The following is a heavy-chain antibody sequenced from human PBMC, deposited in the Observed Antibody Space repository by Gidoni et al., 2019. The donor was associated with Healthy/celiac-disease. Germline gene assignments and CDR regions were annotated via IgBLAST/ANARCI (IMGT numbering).Heavy chain of an antibody. D-gene: IGHD3-10*01. J-gene: IGHJ3*02. CDR2: ISYDGSNK. CDR1: GFTFSIYA. Sequence: HVQLVESGVGVVQPGRSLRLSWEDSGFTFSIYAMHWVRQAPGKGLEWVAVISYDGSNKYYADSVKGRFTISRDNSKNTLYLQMNSLRAEDTAVYYCARVLYGSGSYYDAFEIWGQGTMVTVSS. CDR3: ARVLYGSGSYYDAFEI. V-gene: IGHV3-30-3*01.